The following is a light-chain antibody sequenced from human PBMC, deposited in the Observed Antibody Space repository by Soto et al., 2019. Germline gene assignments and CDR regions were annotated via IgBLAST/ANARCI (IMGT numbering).Light chain of an antibody. V-gene: IGLV2-8*01. CDR2: EVS. J-gene: IGLJ2*01. CDR3: SSYAGSNIYVV. CDR1: GSDVGGYNY. Sequence: QSVPTQPPSASGSPAQSVTISCTGTGSDVGGYNYVSWYQHHPGKAPKLMLYEVSTRPSGVPDRFSGSKSGNTASLTVSGLQAEDEADYYCSSYAGSNIYVVFGGGTKLTVL.